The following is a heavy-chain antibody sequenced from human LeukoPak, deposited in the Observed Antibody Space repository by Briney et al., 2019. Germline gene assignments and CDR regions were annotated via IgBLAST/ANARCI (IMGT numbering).Heavy chain of an antibody. CDR2: INPNSGDT. CDR1: GYTFTGNY. D-gene: IGHD1-14*01. Sequence: ASVKVPCKASGYTFTGNYMHWVRQAPGQGLECMGWINPNSGDTHSAQTLQGRVTMTRDTSISTADMELSGLRSDDTAVYYCARVPGNDWFDPRGQGAQVTVSS. J-gene: IGHJ5*02. CDR3: ARVPGNDWFDP. V-gene: IGHV1-2*02.